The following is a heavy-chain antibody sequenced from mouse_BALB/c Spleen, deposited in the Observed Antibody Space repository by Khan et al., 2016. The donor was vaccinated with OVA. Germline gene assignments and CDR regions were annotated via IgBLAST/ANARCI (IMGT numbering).Heavy chain of an antibody. CDR3: ARAYYGNYREAMDY. J-gene: IGHJ4*01. Sequence: QVQLKQSGPGLVAPSQSLSITCTVSGFSLTGYGVNWVRQPPGKGLEWLGMIWGDGSTDYNSALKSRLSINKDNSKSQVFLKMNSLQTDDTARYDCARAYYGNYREAMDYWGQGTSVTVSS. CDR2: IWGDGST. CDR1: GFSLTGYG. D-gene: IGHD2-10*01. V-gene: IGHV2-6-7*01.